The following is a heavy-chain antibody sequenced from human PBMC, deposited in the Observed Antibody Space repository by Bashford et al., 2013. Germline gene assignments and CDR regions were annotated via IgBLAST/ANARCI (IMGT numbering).Heavy chain of an antibody. CDR2: IRSSGSTI. D-gene: IGHD3-10*01. Sequence: YTSWIRQPPGKGLEWVAYIRSSGSTIYYADSVKGRFTISRDNAKNSLYLQMDSLRAGDTAVYYCARGPTYYGSGNFFDFWGQGTLVTVSS. J-gene: IGHJ4*02. V-gene: IGHV3-11*01. CDR1: Y. CDR3: ARGPTYYGSGNFFDF.